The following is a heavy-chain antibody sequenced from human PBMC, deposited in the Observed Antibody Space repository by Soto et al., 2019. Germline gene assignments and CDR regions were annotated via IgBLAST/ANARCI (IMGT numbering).Heavy chain of an antibody. V-gene: IGHV1-69*02. J-gene: IGHJ5*02. CDR3: AGAGGYGDYGGGWIDP. CDR2: IIPILGIA. D-gene: IGHD4-17*01. Sequence: QVQLVQSGAEVKKPGSSVKVSCKASGGTFSSYTISWVRQAPGQGLEWMGRIIPILGIANYAQKFQGRVTITEDKSPRADYMELSSLRSEDTAVYYCAGAGGYGDYGGGWIDPWGQGTLVAVSS. CDR1: GGTFSSYT.